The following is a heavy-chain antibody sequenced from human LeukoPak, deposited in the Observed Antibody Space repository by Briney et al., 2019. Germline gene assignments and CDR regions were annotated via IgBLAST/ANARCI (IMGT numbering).Heavy chain of an antibody. V-gene: IGHV1-69*13. CDR3: ARTVVANYYYYYYMDV. J-gene: IGHJ6*03. Sequence: SVKVSCKASGGTFSSYTFTWVRQAPGQGLEWMGGIIPIFGTANYAQKFQGRVTITADESTSTAYMELSSLRSEDTAVYYCARTVVANYYYYYYMDVWGKGTTVTVSS. D-gene: IGHD2-21*01. CDR1: GGTFSSYT. CDR2: IIPIFGTA.